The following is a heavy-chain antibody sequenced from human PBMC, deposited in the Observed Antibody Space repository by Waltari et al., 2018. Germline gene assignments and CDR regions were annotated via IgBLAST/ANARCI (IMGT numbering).Heavy chain of an antibody. Sequence: QVQLQQWGAGLLKPSETLSLTCAVYGGSFSGYYWSWIRQPPGKGLEGIGEINHSGSTNHKPSLKSRVTISVDTSKNQFSLKLSSVTAADTAVYYCARPRGYSYGLGAFDIWGQGTMVTVSS. V-gene: IGHV4-34*01. CDR2: INHSGST. D-gene: IGHD5-18*01. CDR3: ARPRGYSYGLGAFDI. J-gene: IGHJ3*02. CDR1: GGSFSGYY.